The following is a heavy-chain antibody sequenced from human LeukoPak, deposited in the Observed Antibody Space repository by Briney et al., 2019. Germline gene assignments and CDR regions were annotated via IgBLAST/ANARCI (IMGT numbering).Heavy chain of an antibody. CDR3: ATWSGSYSGY. CDR2: IYHSGST. Sequence: SQTLSLTCTVSGGSISSGGYYWSWIRQPPGKGLEWIGYIYHSGSTYYNPSLKSRVTISVGKSSNQFSLKLSSVTAADTAVYYCATWSGSYSGYWGQGLLVTVSS. V-gene: IGHV4-30-2*01. CDR1: GGSISSGGYY. J-gene: IGHJ4*02. D-gene: IGHD1-26*01.